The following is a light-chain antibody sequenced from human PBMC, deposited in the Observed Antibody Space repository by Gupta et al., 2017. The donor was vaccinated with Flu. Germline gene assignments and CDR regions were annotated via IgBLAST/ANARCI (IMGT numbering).Light chain of an antibody. J-gene: IGLJ3*02. CDR3: QTYDSNNHVWV. CDR1: NIAYNS. CDR2: EDK. Sequence: NIAYNSVQWCQQRPGSSPIALIYEDKRRPSGVPDRFSGSVDSSSRSASLTISGLKAEDEADYYCQTYDSNNHVWVFGGGTKVTVL. V-gene: IGLV6-57*01.